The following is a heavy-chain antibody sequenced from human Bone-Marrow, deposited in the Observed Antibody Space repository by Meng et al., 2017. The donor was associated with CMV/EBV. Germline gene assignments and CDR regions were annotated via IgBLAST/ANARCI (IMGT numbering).Heavy chain of an antibody. CDR2: ISYDGSNK. D-gene: IGHD1-26*01. CDR3: AKEAPLRTVGDY. CDR1: GFTFSSYG. J-gene: IGHJ4*02. V-gene: IGHV3-30*18. Sequence: CASSGFTFSSYGMPWVRQAPGKGLEWVAVISYDGSNKYYADSVKGRFTISRDNSKNTLYLQMNSLRAEDTAVYYCAKEAPLRTVGDYWGQGTLVTVSS.